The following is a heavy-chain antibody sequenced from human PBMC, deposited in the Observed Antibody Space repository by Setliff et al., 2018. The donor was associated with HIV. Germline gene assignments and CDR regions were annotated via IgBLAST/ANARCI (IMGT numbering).Heavy chain of an antibody. CDR3: ARERGSSSGYYYYGMDV. Sequence: SETLSLTCTVSGDSITSGGFYCNWFRQHPGKGLEWIGWIYYSGRTKYNPSLESRVTISVDTSKNQFSLKLSSVTAADTAVYYCARERGSSSGYYYYGMDVWGQGTTVTVSS. CDR2: IYYSGRT. V-gene: IGHV4-31*03. CDR1: GDSITSGGFY. D-gene: IGHD6-6*01. J-gene: IGHJ6*02.